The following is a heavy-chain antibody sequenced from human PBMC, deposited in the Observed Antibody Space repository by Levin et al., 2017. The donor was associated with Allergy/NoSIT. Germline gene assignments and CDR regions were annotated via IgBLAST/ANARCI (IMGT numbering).Heavy chain of an antibody. Sequence: PGGSLRLSCAASGFTFSTYGMHWVRQAPGKGLEWVAVISYDGSIKYYADSVNGRFTISRDNSKNTLYLQMNSLRAEDTAVYYCAKVLSNSGGSYFDYWGQGTLVTVSS. D-gene: IGHD2-15*01. CDR1: GFTFSTYG. V-gene: IGHV3-30*18. J-gene: IGHJ4*02. CDR2: ISYDGSIK. CDR3: AKVLSNSGGSYFDY.